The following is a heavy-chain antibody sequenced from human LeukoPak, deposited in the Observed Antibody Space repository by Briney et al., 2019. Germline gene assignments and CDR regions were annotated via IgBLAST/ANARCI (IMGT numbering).Heavy chain of an antibody. J-gene: IGHJ4*02. CDR2: ISGSGGST. Sequence: PGGSLRLSCAASGFTFSSYGMSWVRQAPGKGLEWVSAISGSGGSTYYADSVKGRFTISRDNSKNTLYLQMNSLRAEDTAVYYCAKDRGGAYDSSGQYWGQGTLVTVSS. CDR3: AKDRGGAYDSSGQY. V-gene: IGHV3-23*01. D-gene: IGHD3-22*01. CDR1: GFTFSSYG.